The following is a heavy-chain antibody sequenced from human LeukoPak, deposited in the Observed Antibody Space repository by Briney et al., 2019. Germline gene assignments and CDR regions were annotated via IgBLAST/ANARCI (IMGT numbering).Heavy chain of an antibody. V-gene: IGHV4-38-2*02. D-gene: IGHD1-26*01. J-gene: IGHJ4*02. CDR1: GYSITNGYN. CDR3: VREWELLHTPFDL. CDR2: IYYSGTT. Sequence: SETLSLTCTVSGYSITNGYNWVWIRQSPVKGLEWIANIYYSGTTCYNPSLRSRVTMSVDTSKNQFSLRLTSVTAADTAVYYCVREWELLHTPFDLWGQGTLVTVSS.